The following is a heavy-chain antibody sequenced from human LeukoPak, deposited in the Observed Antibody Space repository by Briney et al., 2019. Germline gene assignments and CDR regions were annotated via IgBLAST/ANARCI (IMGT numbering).Heavy chain of an antibody. V-gene: IGHV4-59*01. D-gene: IGHD4-23*01. CDR3: ARDGNPPYYYVYMDV. Sequence: SETLSLTCTVSGGSISSYYWSWIRQPPGKGLEWSGYIYYSGSTNYDPSLKSRVTISVDTSKNQFSLKLSSVTAADTAVYFCARDGNPPYYYVYMDVWGKGTTVTVSS. J-gene: IGHJ6*03. CDR2: IYYSGST. CDR1: GGSISSYY.